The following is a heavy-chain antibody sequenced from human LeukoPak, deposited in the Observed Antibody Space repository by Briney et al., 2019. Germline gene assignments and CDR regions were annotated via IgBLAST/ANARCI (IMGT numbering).Heavy chain of an antibody. CDR2: ISYSGNT. J-gene: IGHJ5*02. CDR1: GGSISSGDYY. D-gene: IGHD3-22*01. CDR3: ARGPGSDSSGRRFDP. Sequence: PSQTLSLTCTVSGGSISSGDYYWSWIRQPPAKGLDWIGYISYSGNTYYNPSLKSRLTISVDTSKNQFSLKLSSVTAADTAVYYCARGPGSDSSGRRFDPWGQGTLVTVSS. V-gene: IGHV4-30-4*08.